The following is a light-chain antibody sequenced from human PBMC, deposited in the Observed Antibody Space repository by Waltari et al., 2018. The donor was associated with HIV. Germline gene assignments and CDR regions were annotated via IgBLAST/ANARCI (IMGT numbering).Light chain of an antibody. Sequence: QPVLTQPPSVSAAPGQNVTISCPGSIPNIAQSYLPCYQQLPGTAPELIIYDNDKRPSGIPDRFSASKSGTSATLGITGLQTGDGADYYCGTWDNSLSPWVFGGGTKLTVL. CDR2: DND. CDR1: IPNIAQSY. J-gene: IGLJ3*02. V-gene: IGLV1-51*01. CDR3: GTWDNSLSPWV.